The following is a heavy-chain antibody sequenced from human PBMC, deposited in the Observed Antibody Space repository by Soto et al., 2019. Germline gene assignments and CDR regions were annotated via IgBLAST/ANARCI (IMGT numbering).Heavy chain of an antibody. D-gene: IGHD1-26*01. CDR3: ARSRELLY. V-gene: IGHV1-3*01. CDR1: GYTFTTYD. CDR2: ITGASGNT. Sequence: QVQLVQSGAEVKKPGASVKVSCKASGYTFTTYDIHWVRQAPGQRLEWMGRITGASGNTKYSQTFQGRITFTRDTSATTAYMELSSLTSEVTAVYFCARSRELLYWGQGTLVTVS. J-gene: IGHJ4*02.